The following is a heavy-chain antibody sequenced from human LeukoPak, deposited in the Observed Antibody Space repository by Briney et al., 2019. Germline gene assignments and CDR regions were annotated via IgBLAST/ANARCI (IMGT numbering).Heavy chain of an antibody. Sequence: ASVKVSCKASGYTFTSYDINWVRQATGQGLEWMGWMNANNGNTGYAQKFQGRDTMTRNTSISTAYMELSSLRSEDTAVYYCARFSPAGSDAFDIWGQGTLVTVSS. CDR3: ARFSPAGSDAFDI. V-gene: IGHV1-8*01. CDR1: GYTFTSYD. D-gene: IGHD6-13*01. J-gene: IGHJ3*02. CDR2: MNANNGNT.